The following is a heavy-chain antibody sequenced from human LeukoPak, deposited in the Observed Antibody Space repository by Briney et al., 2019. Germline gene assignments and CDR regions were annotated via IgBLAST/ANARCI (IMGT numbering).Heavy chain of an antibody. CDR2: INPNSGGT. D-gene: IGHD1-26*01. CDR1: GYTFTGYY. J-gene: IGHJ4*02. CDR3: ARGSTVGATESLGFDY. V-gene: IGHV1-2*02. Sequence: ASVKVSCKVSGYTFTGYYMHWVRQAPGQGLEWMGWINPNSGGTNYAQKFQGRVTMTRDTSISTAYMELSRLRSDDTAVYYCARGSTVGATESLGFDYWGQGTPVTVSS.